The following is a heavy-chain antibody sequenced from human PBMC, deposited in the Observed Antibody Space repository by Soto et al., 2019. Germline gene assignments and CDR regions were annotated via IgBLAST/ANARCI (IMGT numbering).Heavy chain of an antibody. CDR2: IDPSDSYI. CDR3: ARLSYYNYGMDV. J-gene: IGHJ6*02. V-gene: IGHV5-10-1*01. Sequence: GESLKISCKGSGNSFTSHWISWVRQMPGKGLEWMGRIDPSDSYINYSPSFQGHVTISVDKSITTAYLQWSSLKASDTAMYYCARLSYYNYGMDVWGQGTTVTVSS. CDR1: GNSFTSHW.